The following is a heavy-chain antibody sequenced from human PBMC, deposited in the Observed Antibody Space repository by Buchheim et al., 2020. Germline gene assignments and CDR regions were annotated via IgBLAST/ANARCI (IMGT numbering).Heavy chain of an antibody. J-gene: IGHJ4*02. CDR1: GCSISSGCYS. Sequence: QLQLQESGSGLVKPSQTLSLTCAVSGCSISSGCYSWSWIRQPPGNGLEWIGYIYHSGSTYYNPSLKSRVTISVDRSQNQFSLKLSSVTAADTAVYYCARADPMNKLDYWGQGTL. D-gene: IGHD3-22*01. CDR3: ARADPMNKLDY. V-gene: IGHV4-30-2*01. CDR2: IYHSGST.